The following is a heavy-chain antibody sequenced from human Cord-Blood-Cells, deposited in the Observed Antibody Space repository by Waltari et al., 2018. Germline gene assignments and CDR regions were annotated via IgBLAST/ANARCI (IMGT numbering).Heavy chain of an antibody. J-gene: IGHJ4*02. V-gene: IGHV3-23*01. CDR1: GFTFSSYA. CDR3: AKGRIAAAGILDY. Sequence: EVQLLESGGGLVQPGGSLRLSCAASGFTFSSYAMSWVRQAPGKGMEWASAISGSGGSTYYADSVKGRFTSSRDNSKNTLYLQMNSLRAEDTAVYYCAKGRIAAAGILDYWGQGTLVTVSS. D-gene: IGHD6-13*01. CDR2: ISGSGGST.